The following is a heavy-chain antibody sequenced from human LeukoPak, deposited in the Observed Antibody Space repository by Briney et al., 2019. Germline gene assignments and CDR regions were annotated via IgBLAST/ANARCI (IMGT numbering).Heavy chain of an antibody. Sequence: ASVKVSCKASGYTFTSYGISWVRQAPGQGLEWMGWISAYNGDTNYAQKLQGRVTMTTDTSTSTAYMELRSLRSDDTAVYYCARDRKKKWFGEFQKWVGPLGPGTLVTGSS. J-gene: IGHJ5*02. CDR2: ISAYNGDT. D-gene: IGHD3-10*01. CDR1: GYTFTSYG. V-gene: IGHV1-18*01. CDR3: ARDRKKKWFGEFQKWVGP.